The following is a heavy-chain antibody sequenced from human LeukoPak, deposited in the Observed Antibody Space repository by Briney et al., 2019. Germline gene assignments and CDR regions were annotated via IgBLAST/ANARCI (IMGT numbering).Heavy chain of an antibody. CDR1: GGSISRYF. V-gene: IGHV4-4*09. D-gene: IGHD2-2*01. J-gene: IGHJ4*02. CDR3: ARGGSRVFDF. Sequence: SETLSLTCTVSGGSISRYFWSWVRQPPGKELEWIGYIYTSGSTSYNPSLKSRVTISVDTSKNQFSLKLTSVTAADTAVYCCARGGSRVFDFWGQGTLVTVSS. CDR2: IYTSGST.